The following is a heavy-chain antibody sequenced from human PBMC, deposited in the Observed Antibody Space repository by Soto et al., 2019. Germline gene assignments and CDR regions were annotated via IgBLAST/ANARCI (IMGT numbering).Heavy chain of an antibody. D-gene: IGHD3-3*01. CDR1: GGSISSYY. CDR2: IYYSGST. J-gene: IGHJ4*02. Sequence: PSETLSLTCTVSGGSISSYYWSWIRQPPGKGLEWIGYIYYSGSTNHNPSLKSRVTISVDTSKNQFSLKLSSVTAADTAVYYCARAIIALTYYDFWTGSYYFDYWGQGTLVTVSS. CDR3: ARAIIALTYYDFWTGSYYFDY. V-gene: IGHV4-59*01.